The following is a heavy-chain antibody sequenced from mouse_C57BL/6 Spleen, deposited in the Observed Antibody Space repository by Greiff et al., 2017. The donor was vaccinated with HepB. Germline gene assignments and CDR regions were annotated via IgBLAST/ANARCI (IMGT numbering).Heavy chain of an antibody. CDR1: GFTFSDYY. CDR3: ARLGSSWYFDV. V-gene: IGHV5-12*01. CDR2: ISNGGGST. J-gene: IGHJ1*03. Sequence: EVQRVESGGGLVQPGGSLKLSCAASGFTFSDYYMYWVRQTPEKRLEWVAYISNGGGSTYYPDTVKGRFTISRDNAKNTLYLQMSRLKSEDTAMYYCARLGSSWYFDVWGTGTTVTVSS. D-gene: IGHD1-1*01.